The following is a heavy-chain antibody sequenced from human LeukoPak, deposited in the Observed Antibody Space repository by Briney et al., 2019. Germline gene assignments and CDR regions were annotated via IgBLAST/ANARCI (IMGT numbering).Heavy chain of an antibody. V-gene: IGHV3-13*04. D-gene: IGHD1-26*01. J-gene: IGHJ4*02. CDR2: ISTTGDT. CDR1: GFTFSSYD. CDR3: ARGRSGSYFDS. Sequence: GGSLRLSCAVSGFTFSSYDMHWVRQATGKGLEWVSAISTTGDTYYPGSVKGRFTISRENAKSSLYLQMNSLRAEDTAVYYCARGRSGSYFDSWGQGTLVAVSS.